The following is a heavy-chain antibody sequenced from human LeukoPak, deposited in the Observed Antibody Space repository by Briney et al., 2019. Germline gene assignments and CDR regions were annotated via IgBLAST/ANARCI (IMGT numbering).Heavy chain of an antibody. CDR2: FDPEDGET. D-gene: IGHD4-23*01. V-gene: IGHV1-24*01. CDR1: GYTLTELS. Sequence: ASVKVSCNVSGYTLTELSMHWVRQAPGKGLEWMGGFDPEDGETIYAQKFQGRVTMTEDTSTDTAYMELSSLRSEDTAVYYCATGPYGGNVLTRDYWGQGTLVTVSS. CDR3: ATGPYGGNVLTRDY. J-gene: IGHJ4*02.